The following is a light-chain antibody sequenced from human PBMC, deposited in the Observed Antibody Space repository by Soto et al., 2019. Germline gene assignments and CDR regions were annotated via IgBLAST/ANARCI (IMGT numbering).Light chain of an antibody. CDR2: DAS. Sequence: DSQMTRSRSALCACVGDRVTITCQASQDISNYLNWYQQKPGKAPKLLIYDASNLETGVPSRFSGSGSGTDFTFTISSLQPEDIATYYCQQYDNLPSTCGQGTRLEIK. J-gene: IGKJ5*01. CDR3: QQYDNLPST. V-gene: IGKV1-33*01. CDR1: QDISNY.